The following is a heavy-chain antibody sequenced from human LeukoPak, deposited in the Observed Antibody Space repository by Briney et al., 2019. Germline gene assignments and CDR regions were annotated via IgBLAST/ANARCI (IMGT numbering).Heavy chain of an antibody. CDR1: GGTFSSYA. CDR3: AIISGYYDSSGYYHTYDY. D-gene: IGHD3-22*01. V-gene: IGHV1-69*05. CDR2: IIPIFGTA. J-gene: IGHJ4*02. Sequence: SVKVSCKASGGTFSSYAISWVRQAPGQGLEWMGRIIPIFGTANYAQKFQGRVTITTDESASTAYMELSSLRSEDTAVYYCAIISGYYDSSGYYHTYDYWGQGTLVTVSS.